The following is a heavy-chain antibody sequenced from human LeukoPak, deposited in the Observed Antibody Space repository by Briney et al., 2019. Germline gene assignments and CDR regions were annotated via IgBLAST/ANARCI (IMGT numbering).Heavy chain of an antibody. V-gene: IGHV5-51*01. CDR3: ARQWIELEWLLFGWFDP. J-gene: IGHJ5*02. D-gene: IGHD3-3*01. Sequence: GESLKISCQGSGYIFTTYWIGWVRQMPGKGLEWMGIIYPDNSETIYSPSFQGHVTISADKSISTAYLQWSSLKASDTAMYYCARQWIELEWLLFGWFDPWGQGTLVTVSS. CDR2: IYPDNSET. CDR1: GYIFTTYW.